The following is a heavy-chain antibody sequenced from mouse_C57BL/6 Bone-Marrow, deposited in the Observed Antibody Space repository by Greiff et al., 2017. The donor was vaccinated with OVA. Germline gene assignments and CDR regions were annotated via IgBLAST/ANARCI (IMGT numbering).Heavy chain of an antibody. CDR2: ISDGGSYT. CDR3: ARDKLGGAY. Sequence: EVQRVESGGGLVKPGGSLKLSCAASGFTFSSYAMSWVRQTPEKRLEWVATISDGGSYTYYPDNVKGRFTISRDNAKNNLYLQMSHLKSEDTAMYYCARDKLGGAYWGQGTLVTVSA. V-gene: IGHV5-4*01. J-gene: IGHJ3*01. CDR1: GFTFSSYA. D-gene: IGHD4-1*01.